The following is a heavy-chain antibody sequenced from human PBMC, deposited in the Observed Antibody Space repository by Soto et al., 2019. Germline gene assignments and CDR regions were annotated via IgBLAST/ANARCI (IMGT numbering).Heavy chain of an antibody. J-gene: IGHJ4*02. V-gene: IGHV3-23*01. CDR3: ATRALEDIHCRSTTCYVFDY. Sequence: EVQLLESGGGLVQPGGSLRLSCAASGFTYSNYAMSWVRQAPGKGLEWVSGISSNGGNTYYADSVKGRFTISRDNSKNTLYLHMNSLRAEDTAVYYCATRALEDIHCRSTTCYVFDYWGQGTLVTVSS. D-gene: IGHD2-2*01. CDR1: GFTYSNYA. CDR2: ISSNGGNT.